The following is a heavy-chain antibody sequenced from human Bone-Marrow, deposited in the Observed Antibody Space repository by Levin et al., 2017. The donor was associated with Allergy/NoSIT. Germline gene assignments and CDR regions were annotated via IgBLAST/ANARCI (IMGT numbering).Heavy chain of an antibody. D-gene: IGHD1-26*01. J-gene: IGHJ4*02. CDR1: GFAFSTSE. V-gene: IGHV3-23*01. Sequence: GESLKISCAASGFAFSTSEMSWVRQAPGKGLEWVSGMRDSGGSTYYADSVKGRFTISRDYSMNTLYLQMDSLRADDTAVYYCTRQVGTTHYFDYGGQGTRVTVSS. CDR3: TRQVGTTHYFDY. CDR2: MRDSGGST.